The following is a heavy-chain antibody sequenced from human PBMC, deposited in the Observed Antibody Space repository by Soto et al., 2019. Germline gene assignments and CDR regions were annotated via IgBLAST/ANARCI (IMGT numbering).Heavy chain of an antibody. CDR3: ASATLGYCSGGSCSSIDY. CDR1: GYSFTSYW. J-gene: IGHJ4*02. Sequence: PGESLKISCKGSGYSFTSYWIGWVRQMPGKGLEWMGIIYPGDSDTRYSPSFQGQVTISADKSISTAYLQWSSLKASDTAMYYCASATLGYCSGGSCSSIDYWGQGTLVTVSS. D-gene: IGHD2-15*01. V-gene: IGHV5-51*01. CDR2: IYPGDSDT.